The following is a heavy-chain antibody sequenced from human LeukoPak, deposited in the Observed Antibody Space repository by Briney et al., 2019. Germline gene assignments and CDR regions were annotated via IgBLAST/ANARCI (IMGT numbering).Heavy chain of an antibody. CDR1: GGSISSYY. Sequence: SETLSLTCAVSGGSISSYYWSWIRQPAGKGLEWIGRIYSNGSTNHNPSLKSRVTMSVDRSKNQFSLNLSSVTAADTAVYYCARAEYQLYYYYMDVWGKGTTVTVSS. V-gene: IGHV4-4*07. CDR2: IYSNGST. J-gene: IGHJ6*03. D-gene: IGHD2-2*01. CDR3: ARAEYQLYYYYMDV.